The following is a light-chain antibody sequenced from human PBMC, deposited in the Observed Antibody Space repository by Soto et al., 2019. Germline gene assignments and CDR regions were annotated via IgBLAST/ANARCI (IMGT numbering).Light chain of an antibody. CDR3: QQYSALPMT. CDR2: GSS. Sequence: IVMTQSPATLSLAPVEMAPLSCMASQSVGSSYLAWYQQKPGQAPRVLIYGSSKRATGIPDRFSGSGSRTDLTLNIRRLEPEDFGVYFCQQYSALPMTFGQGPR. V-gene: IGKV3-20*01. J-gene: IGKJ5*01. CDR1: QSVGSSY.